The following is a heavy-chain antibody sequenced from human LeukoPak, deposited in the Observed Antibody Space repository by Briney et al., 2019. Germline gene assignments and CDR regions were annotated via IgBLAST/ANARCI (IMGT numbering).Heavy chain of an antibody. CDR2: INHSGNT. J-gene: IGHJ4*02. CDR3: ARRGRSGITMVRGVNRPFDY. V-gene: IGHV4-34*01. Sequence: SETLSLTCAVYGGSFSGYYWSWIRQPPGKGLEWIGEINHSGNTNYNPSLKSRVTISVDTSKNQFSLKLSSVTAADTAVYYCARRGRSGITMVRGVNRPFDYWGQGTLVTVSS. D-gene: IGHD3-10*01. CDR1: GGSFSGYY.